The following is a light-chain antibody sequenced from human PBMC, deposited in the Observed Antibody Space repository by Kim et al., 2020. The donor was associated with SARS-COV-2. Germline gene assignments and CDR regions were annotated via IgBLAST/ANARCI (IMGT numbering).Light chain of an antibody. CDR2: GAS. CDR1: QSVSSSY. Sequence: EIVLTQSPGTLSLSPGERATLSCRASQSVSSSYLAWYQQKPGQAPRLLIYGASSRATGIPDRFSGGGSGTDFTLTISRLEPEDFAVYYCQQYGSSFGGGTKLEI. J-gene: IGKJ4*01. CDR3: QQYGSS. V-gene: IGKV3-20*01.